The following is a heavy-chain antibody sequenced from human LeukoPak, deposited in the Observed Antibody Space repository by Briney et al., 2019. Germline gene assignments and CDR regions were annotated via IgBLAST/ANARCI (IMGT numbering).Heavy chain of an antibody. V-gene: IGHV3-64*01. J-gene: IGHJ4*02. Sequence: GGSLRLSCSASGFTFSSYAKHWVRQAPGEGLEYVSAISSNGGSTYYANSVKGRFTISRDNSKNTLYLQMGSLRAEDMAVYYCARADEYGSAVDYWGRRTLVTVSS. CDR1: GFTFSSYA. CDR2: ISSNGGST. D-gene: IGHD6-6*01. CDR3: ARADEYGSAVDY.